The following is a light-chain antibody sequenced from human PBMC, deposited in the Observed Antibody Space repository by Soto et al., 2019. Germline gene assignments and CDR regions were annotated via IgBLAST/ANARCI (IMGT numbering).Light chain of an antibody. CDR1: SSNIGGNS. V-gene: IGLV1-51*01. CDR3: GSWDSSLSAYV. Sequence: QSVMPQPPSVSAAPGQKGTISCSGSSSNIGGNSVSWYQQLPGTAPKLLIYDDNKRPSGIPDRFSGSKSGTSATLGITGFQTGDEADYYCGSWDSSLSAYVFGTGTKLTVL. J-gene: IGLJ1*01. CDR2: DDN.